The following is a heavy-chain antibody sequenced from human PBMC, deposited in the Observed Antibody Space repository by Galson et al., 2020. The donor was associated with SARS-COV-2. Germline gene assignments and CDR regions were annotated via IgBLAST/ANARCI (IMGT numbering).Heavy chain of an antibody. CDR3: ARERGEFYYHRDV. Sequence: SVKVSCKASGGTFSSYTINWVRQAPGQGLEWMGGIIPIFGAANYAQKFQGRVTITADKSTYTTFMDLSSLRSEDTAVYYCARERGEFYYHRDVWGKGTTVTVSS. CDR1: GGTFSSYT. V-gene: IGHV1-69*06. CDR2: IIPIFGAA. J-gene: IGHJ6*04.